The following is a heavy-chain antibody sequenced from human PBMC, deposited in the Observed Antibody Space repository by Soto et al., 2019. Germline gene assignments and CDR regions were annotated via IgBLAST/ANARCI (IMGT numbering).Heavy chain of an antibody. CDR1: GFTFSSYA. CDR2: ISGSGGST. Sequence: GGSLRLSCAASGFTFSSYAMSWVRQAPGKGLEWVSAISGSGGSTYYADSMKGRFTISRDNSKNTLYLQMNSLRAEDTAVYYCAKAPMVYAHFNWFDPWGQGTLVTVSS. J-gene: IGHJ5*02. D-gene: IGHD2-8*01. CDR3: AKAPMVYAHFNWFDP. V-gene: IGHV3-23*01.